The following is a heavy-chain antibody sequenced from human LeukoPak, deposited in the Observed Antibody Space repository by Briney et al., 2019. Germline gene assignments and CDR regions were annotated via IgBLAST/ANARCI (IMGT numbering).Heavy chain of an antibody. D-gene: IGHD2-15*01. V-gene: IGHV3-21*01. CDR2: ISSSSYI. J-gene: IGHJ5*02. CDR3: ARGVRTVVVVAANNWFDP. CDR1: GFTFSSYS. Sequence: PGGSLRLSCAASGFTFSSYSMNWVRQAPGKGLEWVSSISSSSYIYYADSVKGRFTISRGNAKNSLYLQMNSLRAEDTAVYYCARGVRTVVVVAANNWFDPWGQGTLVTVSS.